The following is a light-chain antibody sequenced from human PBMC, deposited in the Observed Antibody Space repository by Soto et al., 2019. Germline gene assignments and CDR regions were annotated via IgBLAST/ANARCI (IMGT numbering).Light chain of an antibody. J-gene: IGKJ1*01. CDR1: QGVDSSY. CDR3: HQYDSSSWT. V-gene: IGKV3-20*01. CDR2: GAS. Sequence: EIVLTQSPGTLSLSPGERATVLCRASQGVDSSYLAWFQQKPGQAPRLLIYGASRRATGVPDRFSGSGSGTDFTLTITRLEPEDFSVYYCHQYDSSSWTFGQGTKVDI.